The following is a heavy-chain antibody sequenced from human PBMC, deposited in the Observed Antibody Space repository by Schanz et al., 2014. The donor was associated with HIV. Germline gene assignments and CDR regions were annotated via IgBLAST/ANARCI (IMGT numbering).Heavy chain of an antibody. D-gene: IGHD2-2*01. CDR1: AFNFDSYG. CDR2: ISYDGTKK. Sequence: QVQLVESGGGVVQPGRSLRLSCVASAFNFDSYGMHWVRQAPGKGLEGVAVISYDGTKKHYADSVKGRFTISRDNSKNTLYLQMNSLGVEDTAVYFCARDGARTSHWGFWGQGTLVTVSS. CDR3: ARDGARTSHWGF. J-gene: IGHJ4*02. V-gene: IGHV3-30*03.